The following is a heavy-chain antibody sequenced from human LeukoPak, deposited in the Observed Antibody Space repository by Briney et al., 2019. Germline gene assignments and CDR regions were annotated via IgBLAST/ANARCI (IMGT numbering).Heavy chain of an antibody. V-gene: IGHV1-2*02. Sequence: ASVKVSCKASGYTFTSYYMHWVRQAPGQGLEWMGWINPNSGGTNYAQKFQGRVTMTRDTSISTAYMELSRLRSDDTAVYYCARPTYYDFWSGYELDVWGQGTTVTVSS. J-gene: IGHJ6*02. CDR2: INPNSGGT. CDR1: GYTFTSYY. CDR3: ARPTYYDFWSGYELDV. D-gene: IGHD3-3*01.